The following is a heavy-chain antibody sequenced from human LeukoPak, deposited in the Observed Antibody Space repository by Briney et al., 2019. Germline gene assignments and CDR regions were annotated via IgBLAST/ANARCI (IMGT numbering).Heavy chain of an antibody. D-gene: IGHD2-2*01. CDR1: GYTLTELS. Sequence: ASVKVSCKVSGYTLTELSMHWVRQAPGKGLEWMGGFDPEDGETIYAQKFQGRVTMTTDTSTSTAYMELRSLRSDDTAVYYCARGETDALFDPWGQGTLVTVSS. CDR3: ARGETDALFDP. J-gene: IGHJ5*02. V-gene: IGHV1-24*01. CDR2: FDPEDGET.